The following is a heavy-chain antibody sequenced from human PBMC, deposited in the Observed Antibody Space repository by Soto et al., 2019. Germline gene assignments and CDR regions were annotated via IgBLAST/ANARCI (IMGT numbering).Heavy chain of an antibody. Sequence: GGSLRLSCAASGFTFSSYAMSWVRQAPGKGLEWVSAISGSGGSTYYADSVKGRFTISRDNSKNTLYLQMNSLRAEDTAVYYCAKDRTPDYYGSGSYYPNDYWGEGTLVTXSS. CDR3: AKDRTPDYYGSGSYYPNDY. V-gene: IGHV3-23*01. CDR1: GFTFSSYA. D-gene: IGHD3-10*01. CDR2: ISGSGGST. J-gene: IGHJ4*02.